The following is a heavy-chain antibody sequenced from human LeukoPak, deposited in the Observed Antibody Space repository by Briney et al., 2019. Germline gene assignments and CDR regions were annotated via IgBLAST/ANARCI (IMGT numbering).Heavy chain of an antibody. V-gene: IGHV4-59*08. Sequence: SETLSLTCTVSGGPIRSYYWTWIRQPPGKGLEWIGYISYSGNTNYNPSLKSRVTISVDTSKNQFSLNLSSVTAADTAVYHCARHVSGSSPFYYWGQGIMVTVSS. D-gene: IGHD3-10*01. J-gene: IGHJ4*02. CDR3: ARHVSGSSPFYY. CDR1: GGPIRSYY. CDR2: ISYSGNT.